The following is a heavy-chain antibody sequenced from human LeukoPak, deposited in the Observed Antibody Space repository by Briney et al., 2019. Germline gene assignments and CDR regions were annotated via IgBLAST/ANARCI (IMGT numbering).Heavy chain of an antibody. CDR1: GFTFSSYA. CDR3: AKVGRDVGNTGIDY. CDR2: ISYDGSNK. D-gene: IGHD1/OR15-1a*01. Sequence: PGGSLRLSCAASGFTFSSYAMHWVRQAPGKGLEWVAVISYDGSNKYYADSVKGRFTISRDNSKNTLYLQMNSLRAEDTAVYYCAKVGRDVGNTGIDYWGQGTLVTVSS. V-gene: IGHV3-30-3*01. J-gene: IGHJ4*02.